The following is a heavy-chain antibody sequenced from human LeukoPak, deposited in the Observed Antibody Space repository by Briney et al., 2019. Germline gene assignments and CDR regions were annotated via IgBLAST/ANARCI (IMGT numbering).Heavy chain of an antibody. Sequence: GASVKVSCKASGYTFTSYGISWVRQAPGPGLEWMGWISAYNGNTNYAQKLQGRVTMTTDTSTSTAYMELRSLRSDDTAVYYCARPRITMVRGVIISYGMDVWGQGTTVTVSS. CDR2: ISAYNGNT. CDR3: ARPRITMVRGVIISYGMDV. J-gene: IGHJ6*02. D-gene: IGHD3-10*01. CDR1: GYTFTSYG. V-gene: IGHV1-18*01.